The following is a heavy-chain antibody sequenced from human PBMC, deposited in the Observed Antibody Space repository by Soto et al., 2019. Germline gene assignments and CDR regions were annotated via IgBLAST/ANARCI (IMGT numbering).Heavy chain of an antibody. CDR2: VFSTGST. D-gene: IGHD2-2*02. CDR3: AKENPYPFRWFDP. CDR1: GDSFSNSY. Sequence: PSETLSLTCTVSGDSFSNSYWSWIRQAPGKGLELIGYVFSTGSTHYNPSLESRVTISVDTSKNQFSLKLTSVTAADTAVYYCAKENPYPFRWFDPWGQGALVTVSS. V-gene: IGHV4-59*01. J-gene: IGHJ5*02.